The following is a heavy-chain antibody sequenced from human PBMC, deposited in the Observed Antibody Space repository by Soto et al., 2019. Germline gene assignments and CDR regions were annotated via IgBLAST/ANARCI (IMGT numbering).Heavy chain of an antibody. J-gene: IGHJ6*02. CDR1: GYTFTSYY. D-gene: IGHD6-13*01. Sequence: ASVKVSCKASGYTFTSYYMHWVRQAPGQGLEWMGIINPSGGSTSYAQKFQGRVTMTRDTSTSTVYMELSSLRSEDTAVYYCAREATIAAADPLDWFDIYYYYGMDVWGQGTTVTVS. V-gene: IGHV1-46*03. CDR3: AREATIAAADPLDWFDIYYYYGMDV. CDR2: INPSGGST.